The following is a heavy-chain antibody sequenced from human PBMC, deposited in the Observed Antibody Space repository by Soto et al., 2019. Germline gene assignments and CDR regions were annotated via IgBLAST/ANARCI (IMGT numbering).Heavy chain of an antibody. J-gene: IGHJ4*02. D-gene: IGHD6-13*01. Sequence: GGSLRLSFKAFGFAFINYAFHWVRQAPGRGLGGVDVIWGVGIKKFNEGSGRGRFTSSKDISKNTIYLQMKSLQAEKTVVYYVARDWWEEPAGKEPLIQFDYWGQGTLVTVSS. CDR3: ARDWWEEPAGKEPLIQFDY. CDR1: GFAFINYA. V-gene: IGHV3-33*01. CDR2: IWGVGIKK.